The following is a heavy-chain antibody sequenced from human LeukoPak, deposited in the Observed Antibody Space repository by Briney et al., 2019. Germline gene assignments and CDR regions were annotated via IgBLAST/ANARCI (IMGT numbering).Heavy chain of an antibody. CDR1: GFSFSSYS. V-gene: IGHV3-30*03. D-gene: IGHD3-10*01. J-gene: IGHJ4*02. CDR2: ISYDGSNK. Sequence: GGSLSLSCAASGFSFSSYSMNWVSQAPGKGLEWVAVISYDGSNKYYADSVKGRFTISRDNSKNTLYLQMNSLRAEDTAVYYCATSGVNDLDYWGQGTLVTVSS. CDR3: ATSGVNDLDY.